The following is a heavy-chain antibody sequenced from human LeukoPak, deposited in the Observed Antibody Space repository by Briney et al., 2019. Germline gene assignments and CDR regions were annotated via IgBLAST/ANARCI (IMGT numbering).Heavy chain of an antibody. CDR3: ARDRSPDFWSGDYRDAFDI. V-gene: IGHV1-18*01. Sequence: ASVKVSCKASGYTFTSYGISWVRQAPGQGLEWMGWISGYNGNTNSAQKLQGRVSMTTDSSTSTAYMELRSLRSDDTAVYYCARDRSPDFWSGDYRDAFDIWGQGTMVTVSS. CDR1: GYTFTSYG. CDR2: ISGYNGNT. D-gene: IGHD3-3*01. J-gene: IGHJ3*02.